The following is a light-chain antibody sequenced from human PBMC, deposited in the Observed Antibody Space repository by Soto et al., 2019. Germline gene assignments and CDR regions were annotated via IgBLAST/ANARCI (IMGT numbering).Light chain of an antibody. CDR3: QQYVSWT. CDR2: GAS. J-gene: IGKJ1*01. V-gene: IGKV3-20*01. Sequence: EIVLTQSPGTLSVSPGERATLSCRASQSISSNYLAWYQQKPGQATRILIYGASSRAAGIPDRFSGSGSGTDFILTISRLEPEDSAIYYCQQYVSWTFGQGTKVEIK. CDR1: QSISSNY.